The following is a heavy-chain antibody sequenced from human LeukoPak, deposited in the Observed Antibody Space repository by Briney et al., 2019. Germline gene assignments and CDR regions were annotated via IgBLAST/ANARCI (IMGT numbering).Heavy chain of an antibody. CDR1: GGSISSGSYY. J-gene: IGHJ4*02. Sequence: SQTLPLTCTVSGGSISSGSYYWSWIRQPAGKGLAWIGRIYTSGSTNYNPSLKSRVTISVDTSKNQFSLKLSSVTAADTAVYYCASDKDPTAAGSNFDYWGQGTLVTVSS. CDR3: ASDKDPTAAGSNFDY. CDR2: IYTSGST. V-gene: IGHV4-61*02. D-gene: IGHD6-13*01.